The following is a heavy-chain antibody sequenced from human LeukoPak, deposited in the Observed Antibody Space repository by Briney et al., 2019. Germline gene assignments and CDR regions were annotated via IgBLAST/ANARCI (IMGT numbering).Heavy chain of an antibody. CDR3: ARHIGNPGSVSFDY. CDR2: INPNSGGST. V-gene: IGHV1-46*01. Sequence: ASVKVSCKASGYTFTGYYMHWVRQAPGQGLEWMGWINPNSGGSTSYAQKFQGRITMTRDTSTSTVYMELSSLRSEDTAVFYCARHIGNPGSVSFDYWGQGTLVTVSS. J-gene: IGHJ4*02. D-gene: IGHD4-23*01. CDR1: GYTFTGYY.